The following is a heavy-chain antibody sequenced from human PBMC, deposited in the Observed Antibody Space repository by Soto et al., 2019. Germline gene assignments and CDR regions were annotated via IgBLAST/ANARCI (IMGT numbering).Heavy chain of an antibody. V-gene: IGHV4-59*01. CDR3: ARSRGGYFDY. CDR1: GGSISSYY. CDR2: IYYSGST. D-gene: IGHD3-16*01. J-gene: IGHJ4*02. Sequence: PSETLSLTCTVSGGSISSYYWSWIRQPPGKGLEWIGYIYYSGSTNYNPSLKSRVTISVDTSKNQFSLKLRSVTAADTAVYYCARSRGGYFDYWGQGTLVTVSS.